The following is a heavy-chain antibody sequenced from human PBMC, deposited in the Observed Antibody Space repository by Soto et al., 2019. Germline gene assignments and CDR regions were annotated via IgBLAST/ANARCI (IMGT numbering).Heavy chain of an antibody. CDR1: GFTFSNYA. CDR3: AKDRGIIVKAGDAFDV. J-gene: IGHJ3*01. D-gene: IGHD3-16*02. CDR2: ISGSGDST. Sequence: EVQLLESGGGLVQPGGSLRLSCAASGFTFSNYAMSWVRRAPGKGLEWVSAISGSGDSTYNADSVKGRFTISRDNSKNTVSLQMDSLRAEDTAVYYCAKDRGIIVKAGDAFDVWGQGTKVTVSS. V-gene: IGHV3-23*01.